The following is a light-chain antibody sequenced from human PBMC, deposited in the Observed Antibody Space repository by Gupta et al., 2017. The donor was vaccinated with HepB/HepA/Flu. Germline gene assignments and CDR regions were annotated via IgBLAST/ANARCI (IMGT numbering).Light chain of an antibody. CDR3: AAWDDIRSGWV. CDR2: RNN. Sequence: QSVLTQPPSASGTPGPRVTISCSGSSSNIGSNYVYWYQQLPGTAPNLLIYRNNQRLSVVPERFSGSKSGTSATVATSGLRAEDEADYYCAAWDDIRSGWVFGGGTKLTVL. J-gene: IGLJ3*02. CDR1: SSNIGSNY. V-gene: IGLV1-47*01.